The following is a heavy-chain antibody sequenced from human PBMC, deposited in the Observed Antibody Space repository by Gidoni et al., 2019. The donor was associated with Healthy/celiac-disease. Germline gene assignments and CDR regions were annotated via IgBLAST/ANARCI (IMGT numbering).Heavy chain of an antibody. J-gene: IGHJ5*02. CDR1: GYTFTSYG. V-gene: IGHV1-18*01. CDR3: ARDREGGWFDP. Sequence: QVQLVQSGAEVKKPGASVKVSCKASGYTFTSYGICWVRQAPGQGLECMGWISAYNGNTNDAQKLKGRVTMTKDTSTSTAYRERGSLRSDNTAVYYCARDREGGWFDPWGQGTLVTVSS. CDR2: ISAYNGNT.